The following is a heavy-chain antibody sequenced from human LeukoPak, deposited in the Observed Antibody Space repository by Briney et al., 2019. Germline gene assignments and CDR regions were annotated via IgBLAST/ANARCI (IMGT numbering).Heavy chain of an antibody. V-gene: IGHV3-15*01. CDR3: TTDPSSVVANSGG. CDR1: GFTFSNAW. Sequence: GGSLRLSCAASGFTFSNAWMSWVRQAPGKGLEWVGRIKSKTDGGTTDNAAPVKGRFTISRDDSKNTLYLQMNSLKTEDTAVYYCTTDPSSVVANSGGWGRGTLVTVSS. D-gene: IGHD5-12*01. J-gene: IGHJ2*01. CDR2: IKSKTDGGTT.